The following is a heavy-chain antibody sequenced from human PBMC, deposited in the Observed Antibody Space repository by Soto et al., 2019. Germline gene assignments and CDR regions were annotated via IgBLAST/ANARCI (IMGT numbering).Heavy chain of an antibody. J-gene: IGHJ4*02. CDR1: GFTFSSYA. D-gene: IGHD6-13*01. Sequence: EVQLLESGGGLVQPGGSLRLSCAASGFTFSSYAMSWVRQAPGKGLEWVSAISGSGGSTYYADSVKGRFTISRDNSKNTLYLQMNSPRAEDTAVYYCAKSRSSSWDYFDYWGQGTLVTVSS. CDR3: AKSRSSSWDYFDY. CDR2: ISGSGGST. V-gene: IGHV3-23*01.